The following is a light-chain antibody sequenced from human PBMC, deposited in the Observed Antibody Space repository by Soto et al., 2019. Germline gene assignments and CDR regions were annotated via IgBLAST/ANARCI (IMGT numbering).Light chain of an antibody. V-gene: IGLV2-23*01. CDR3: CAYAPSSNFVV. Sequence: QSVLTQPASVSGSPGQSITISCTGTSSEVSWYQQHPDKAPKLMIYEGTRRPSGVSDRFSGSRSDNTASLTISGLQAADEADYDCCAYAPSSNFVVFGGGTKLTVL. CDR2: EGT. CDR1: SSEV. J-gene: IGLJ2*01.